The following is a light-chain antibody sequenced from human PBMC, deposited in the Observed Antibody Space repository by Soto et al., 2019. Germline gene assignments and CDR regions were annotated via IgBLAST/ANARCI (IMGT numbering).Light chain of an antibody. CDR1: QSVSSSY. V-gene: IGKV3-20*01. CDR2: GAS. J-gene: IGKJ2*01. CDR3: QQYGGSPYT. Sequence: EIVLTQSPGTQSLSPGERATLSCRASQSVSSSYLAWYQQKPGQAPRLLIYGASSRATGIPDRFSGSGSGTDFTLAISRLEPEDFAVYYCQQYGGSPYTFGQGTELEIK.